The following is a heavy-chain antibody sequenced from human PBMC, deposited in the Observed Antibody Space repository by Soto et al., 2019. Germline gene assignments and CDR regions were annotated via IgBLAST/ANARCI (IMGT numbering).Heavy chain of an antibody. J-gene: IGHJ4*02. D-gene: IGHD2-2*01. CDR3: ARLPLGQLSYYFDY. CDR2: IYPGDSDT. Sequence: SGESLKISCEGSGYSFTNYWIAWVRQMPGKGLEWMGIIYPGDSDTRNSPSFQGQVTISADKSISTAYLQWSSLKASDTAMYFCARLPLGQLSYYFDYWGQGALVTVSS. CDR1: GYSFTNYW. V-gene: IGHV5-51*01.